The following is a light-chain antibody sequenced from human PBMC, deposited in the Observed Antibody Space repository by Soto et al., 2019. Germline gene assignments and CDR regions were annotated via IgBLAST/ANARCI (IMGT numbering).Light chain of an antibody. Sequence: QSVLTQPASVSGTLGQSITISCTGTSSDVGGYNYVSWYQQHPDKAPKLIISEVSDRPSGVSHRFSGSKTGNTASLTISGLLAGDEADYYCSSYAVNRTYVFGGGTKVTVL. J-gene: IGLJ1*01. CDR2: EVS. V-gene: IGLV2-14*01. CDR1: SSDVGGYNY. CDR3: SSYAVNRTYV.